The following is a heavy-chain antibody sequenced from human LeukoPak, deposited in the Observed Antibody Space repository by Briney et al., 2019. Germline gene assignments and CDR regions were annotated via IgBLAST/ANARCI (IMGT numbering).Heavy chain of an antibody. V-gene: IGHV3-7*03. CDR1: GFTFNSYW. J-gene: IGHJ4*02. CDR2: IKRDGSEK. CDR3: ARLGPASSGWPESFDY. D-gene: IGHD6-19*01. Sequence: GGSLRLSCAASGFTFNSYWMNWVRQAPGKGLEWVANIKRDGSEKYYVDSVKGRFTISRDNAKNSLDLQMNSLRVEDTAVCYCARLGPASSGWPESFDYWGQGTLVTVSS.